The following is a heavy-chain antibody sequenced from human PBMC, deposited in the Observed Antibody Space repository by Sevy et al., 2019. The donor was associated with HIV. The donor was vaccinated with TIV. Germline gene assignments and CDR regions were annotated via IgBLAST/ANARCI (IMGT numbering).Heavy chain of an antibody. CDR2: LIGGGSRT. J-gene: IGHJ6*04. Sequence: GGSLRLSCAASGFSFSNYAMSWVRQAPGKGLEWVSTLIGGGSRTYYADSVTGRFTVSRDNSRNTLYLQMYSLRAEDTDVYDCTKRGVQPGLAGGGADCGWDVGGEGTTVTVSS. CDR3: TKRGVQPGLAGGGADCGWDV. D-gene: IGHD6-19*01. CDR1: GFSFSNYA. V-gene: IGHV3-23*01.